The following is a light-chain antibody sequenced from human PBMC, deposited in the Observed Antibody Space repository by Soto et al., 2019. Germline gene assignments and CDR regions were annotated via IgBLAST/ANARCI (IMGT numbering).Light chain of an antibody. V-gene: IGKV3-20*01. CDR1: QSVSSSY. J-gene: IGKJ3*01. CDR3: QQYGSSPLFT. Sequence: EIVLTQSPGTLSLSPGERATLSCRASQSVSSSYLAWYQQKPGQAPRLLIYGAFNRATGIPDRFSGSGSGTDFYLTISRLEPEDFAVYYCQQYGSSPLFTFGPGTKVDIK. CDR2: GAF.